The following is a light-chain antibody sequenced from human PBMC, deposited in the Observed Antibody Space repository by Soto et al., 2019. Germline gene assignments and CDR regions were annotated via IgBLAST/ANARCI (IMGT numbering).Light chain of an antibody. J-gene: IGKJ4*01. V-gene: IGKV3-20*01. CDR2: GAS. CDR1: QSVSSN. CDR3: QKYGSSELT. Sequence: EIVLTQSPGTLSLSPGERATLSCRASQSVSSNLAWYQQKPGQAPRPLIYGASSRATGTPDRFSGSGSGTDFTLIISRLEPEDFAVYYCQKYGSSELTFGGGTKGDIK.